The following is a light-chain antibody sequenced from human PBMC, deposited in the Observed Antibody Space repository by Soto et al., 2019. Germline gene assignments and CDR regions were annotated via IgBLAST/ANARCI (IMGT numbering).Light chain of an antibody. V-gene: IGKV3-11*01. CDR1: QSVSSY. Sequence: VLTQSPATLSLSPGERATLSCRASQSVSSYLAWYQQKPGQAPRLLIYDASNRATGIPARFSGSGSGTDFTLTISSLEPEDFAVYYCQQRSNWPPRFTFGPGTKVDIK. CDR3: QQRSNWPPRFT. CDR2: DAS. J-gene: IGKJ3*01.